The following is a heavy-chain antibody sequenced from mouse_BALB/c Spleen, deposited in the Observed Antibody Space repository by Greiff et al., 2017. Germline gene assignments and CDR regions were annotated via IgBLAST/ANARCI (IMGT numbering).Heavy chain of an antibody. V-gene: IGHV1S81*02. Sequence: QVQLQQPGAELVKPGASVKLSCEASGYTFTSYWMHWVKQRPGQGLEWIGEINPSNGRTNYNEKFKSKATLTVDKSSSTAYMQLSSLTSEDSAVYYCARLRDYAMDYWGQGTSVTVSS. CDR3: ARLRDYAMDY. J-gene: IGHJ4*01. CDR1: GYTFTSYW. CDR2: INPSNGRT.